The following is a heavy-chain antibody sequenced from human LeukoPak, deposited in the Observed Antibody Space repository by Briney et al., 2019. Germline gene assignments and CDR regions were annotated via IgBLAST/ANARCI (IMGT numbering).Heavy chain of an antibody. CDR1: GYTLTELS. V-gene: IGHV1-24*01. D-gene: IGHD6-13*01. J-gene: IGHJ3*02. Sequence: ASVKVSCKVSGYTLTELSMHWVRQAPGQGLEWMGGFDPEGGEAIYAQNFQGGVTMTEDTSTDTAYMELSSLRSEDTAVYYCATDSSDSNDGFGILGQGTMVTVSS. CDR2: FDPEGGEA. CDR3: ATDSSDSNDGFGI.